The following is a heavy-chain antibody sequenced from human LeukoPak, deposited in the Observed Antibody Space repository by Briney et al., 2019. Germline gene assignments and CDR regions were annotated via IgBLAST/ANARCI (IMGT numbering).Heavy chain of an antibody. Sequence: ASVKVSCKASGYTFTASYIHWVRQAPGQGLEWMGWIHPNSGGTYYPQKFQGRVTMTRDTSITTAYMELSGLTSDDTAFYYCARDRVFPGVNYFDYWGQGSLVTVSS. V-gene: IGHV1-2*02. D-gene: IGHD3-10*01. CDR3: ARDRVFPGVNYFDY. CDR2: IHPNSGGT. J-gene: IGHJ4*02. CDR1: GYTFTASY.